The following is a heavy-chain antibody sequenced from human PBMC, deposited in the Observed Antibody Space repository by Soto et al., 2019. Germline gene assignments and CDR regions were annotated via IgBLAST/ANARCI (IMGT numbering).Heavy chain of an antibody. J-gene: IGHJ4*02. V-gene: IGHV3-23*01. D-gene: IGHD2-2*01. CDR3: AKGSASSRPYYFDY. CDR1: EFTFSSYA. Sequence: GGSLRLSCAASEFTFSSYAMSWVRQAPGKGLEWVSAITGSGGDTYHADSVKGRFTISRDNSKNTLYLQMNSLRAEDTAVYYCAKGSASSRPYYFDYWGQGTLVTVSS. CDR2: ITGSGGDT.